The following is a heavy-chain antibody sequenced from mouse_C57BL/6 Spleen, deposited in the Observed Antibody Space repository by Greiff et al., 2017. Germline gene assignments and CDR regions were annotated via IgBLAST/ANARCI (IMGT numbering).Heavy chain of an antibody. CDR1: GFTFSSYA. Sequence: EVKLVESGGGLVKPGGSLKLSCAASGFTFSSYAMSWVRQTPEKRLEWVATISDGGSYTYYPDNVKGRFTISRDNAKNNLYLQMSHLKSEDTAMYYCAREGVLRQPSSYWYFDVWGTGTTVTVSS. CDR2: ISDGGSYT. V-gene: IGHV5-4*01. CDR3: AREGVLRQPSSYWYFDV. J-gene: IGHJ1*03. D-gene: IGHD1-2*01.